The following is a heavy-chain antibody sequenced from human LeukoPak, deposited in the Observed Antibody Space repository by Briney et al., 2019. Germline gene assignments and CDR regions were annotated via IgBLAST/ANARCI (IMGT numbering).Heavy chain of an antibody. D-gene: IGHD7-27*01. CDR3: ASGNWGSPPDY. V-gene: IGHV4-59*12. CDR1: GASIRSYY. Sequence: SETLSLTCTVSGASIRSYYWSWIRQPPGKGLEWIGSIYYSGSTYYNPSLKSRVTISVDTSKNQFSLKLSSVTAADTAVYYCASGNWGSPPDYWGQGTLVTVSS. CDR2: IYYSGST. J-gene: IGHJ4*02.